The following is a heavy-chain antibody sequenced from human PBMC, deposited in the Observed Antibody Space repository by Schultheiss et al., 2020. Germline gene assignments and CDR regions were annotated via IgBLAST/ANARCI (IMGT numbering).Heavy chain of an antibody. CDR1: GYTFTGYY. CDR3: ARGLRPYYYYGMDV. D-gene: IGHD5-18*01. V-gene: IGHV1-2*02. Sequence: ASVKVSCKASGYTFTGYYMHWVRQAPGQGLEWMGWINPNSGGTNYAQKFQVRVTITRDTSASTAYMELSSLRSEDTAVYYCARGLRPYYYYGMDVWGQGTTVTVSS. J-gene: IGHJ6*02. CDR2: INPNSGGT.